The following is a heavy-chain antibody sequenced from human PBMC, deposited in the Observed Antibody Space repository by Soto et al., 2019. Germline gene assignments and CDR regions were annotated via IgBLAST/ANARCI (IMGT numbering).Heavy chain of an antibody. CDR3: ARDEGIAVAGDPYFY. Sequence: GGSLRLSCAASGFTFSSYAMSWVRQAPGKGLEWVAVIWYDGSNKYYADSVKGRFTISRDNSKNTLYLQMNSLRAEDTAVYYCARDEGIAVAGDPYFYWGQGTLVTVSS. V-gene: IGHV3-33*08. CDR1: GFTFSSYA. D-gene: IGHD6-19*01. CDR2: IWYDGSNK. J-gene: IGHJ4*02.